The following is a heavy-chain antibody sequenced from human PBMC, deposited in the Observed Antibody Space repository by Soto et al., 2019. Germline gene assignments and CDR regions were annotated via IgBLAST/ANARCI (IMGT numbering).Heavy chain of an antibody. J-gene: IGHJ6*02. CDR1: GYSFTSYW. Sequence: EVQLVQSGAEVKKPGESLRISCKGSGYSFTSYWISWVRQMPGKGLEWMGRIDPSDSYTNYSPSFQGHVTISADKSISTAYLQWSSLKASDTAMYYCARQGYCTNGVCYTGCTPGLGYYGMDVCGQGTTVTVSS. D-gene: IGHD2-8*01. CDR3: ARQGYCTNGVCYTGCTPGLGYYGMDV. CDR2: IDPSDSYT. V-gene: IGHV5-10-1*03.